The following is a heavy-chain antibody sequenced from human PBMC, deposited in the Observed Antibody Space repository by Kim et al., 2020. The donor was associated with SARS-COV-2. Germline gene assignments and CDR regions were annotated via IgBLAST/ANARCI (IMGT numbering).Heavy chain of an antibody. V-gene: IGHV3-74*01. J-gene: IGHJ4*02. CDR3: ARALRGTNCYNY. D-gene: IGHD2-15*01. Sequence: GGSLRLSCAVSGFTFSDYWMNWVRQAPGKGLVWVSRISSDGSYTNYADSVKGRFTISRDNAKSTLYLQMNTLRAEDTAVYYCARALRGTNCYNYWGQGT. CDR2: ISSDGSYT. CDR1: GFTFSDYW.